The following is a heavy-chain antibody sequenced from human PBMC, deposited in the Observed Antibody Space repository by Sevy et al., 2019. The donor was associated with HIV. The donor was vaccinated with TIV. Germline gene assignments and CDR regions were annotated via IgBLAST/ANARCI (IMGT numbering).Heavy chain of an antibody. CDR2: ISDNGYNL. J-gene: IGHJ4*02. Sequence: GGSLRPSCAASEFSFHDYYMSWIRQAPGMGLEYISYISDNGYNLYYADSVRGRFTISRDNAKNSLYLQMNSLRIEDTAVYYCARAGPYTSRWHFDYWGQGTLVTVSS. CDR1: EFSFHDYY. CDR3: ARAGPYTSRWHFDY. V-gene: IGHV3-11*04. D-gene: IGHD6-13*01.